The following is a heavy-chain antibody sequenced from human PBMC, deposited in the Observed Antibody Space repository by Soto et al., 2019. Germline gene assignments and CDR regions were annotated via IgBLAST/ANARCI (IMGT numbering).Heavy chain of an antibody. CDR3: ARQRTTVVTQAYFDH. D-gene: IGHD4-17*01. CDR2: IYYSGRS. J-gene: IGHJ4*02. Sequence: NPSGTLSLTCTVSGGSITSSSYYWGWIRQPPGKGLEWIGGIYYSGRSYYNPSLKSRVTMSVDTSKNQFSLTLNSVTAADAAVYYCARQRTTVVTQAYFDHWGQGTLVTVSS. CDR1: GGSITSSSYY. V-gene: IGHV4-39*01.